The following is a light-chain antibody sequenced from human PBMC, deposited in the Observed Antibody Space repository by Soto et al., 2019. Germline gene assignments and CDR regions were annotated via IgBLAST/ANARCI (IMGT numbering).Light chain of an antibody. CDR3: QQYNNWPPSWT. Sequence: EIVMTQSPATLSVSPGERATLSCRASQSVSSNLAWYQQKAGQAPRLLIYGASTRATGIPARFSGSGSGTEFTLTNSSLQSEDFAVYYCQQYNNWPPSWTFGQGTKV. CDR2: GAS. V-gene: IGKV3-15*01. CDR1: QSVSSN. J-gene: IGKJ1*01.